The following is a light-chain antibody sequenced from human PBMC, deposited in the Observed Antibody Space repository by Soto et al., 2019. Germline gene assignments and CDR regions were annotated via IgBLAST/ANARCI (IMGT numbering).Light chain of an antibody. Sequence: DIQMTQSPSSLSASVGDRVTITCRASQSISSYLNWYQQKPGKAPKLLIYAASSLQSGVPSRFRGSGSGTDFTHTISSLQPEDFATYYCQQSYSTPLTFGGGTKVEIK. CDR3: QQSYSTPLT. J-gene: IGKJ4*01. CDR1: QSISSY. CDR2: AAS. V-gene: IGKV1-39*01.